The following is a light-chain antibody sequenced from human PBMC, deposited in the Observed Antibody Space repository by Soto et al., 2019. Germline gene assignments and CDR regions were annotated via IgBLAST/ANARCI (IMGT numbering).Light chain of an antibody. V-gene: IGKV1-33*01. Sequence: DLQMTQSPSSLSASVGDRVTITCQASQDITNYLHWYQQKPGKAPRLLVYDGSNLDTGVPSRFSGSGSRTHFSFPISRLHPEDIATYYCQQFDSLPITFGKGTRLEI. CDR3: QQFDSLPIT. CDR1: QDITNY. CDR2: DGS. J-gene: IGKJ5*01.